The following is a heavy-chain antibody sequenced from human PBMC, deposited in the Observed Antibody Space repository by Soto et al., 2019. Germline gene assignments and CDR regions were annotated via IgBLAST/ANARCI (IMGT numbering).Heavy chain of an antibody. V-gene: IGHV1-18*01. CDR1: GYTFTSYG. J-gene: IGHJ4*02. CDR2: ISTSKGNT. Sequence: GASVKVSCKTSGYTFTSYGIAWVRQAPGQGLEWMGWISTSKGNTNYAQKFQGRVTMTTDTSTSTAYMELRSLRSDDTAVYYCATRSPAFDFWGQGTLVPVSS. CDR3: ATRSPAFDF.